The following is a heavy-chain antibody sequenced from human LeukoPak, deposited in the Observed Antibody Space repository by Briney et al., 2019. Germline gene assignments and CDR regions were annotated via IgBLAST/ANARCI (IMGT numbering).Heavy chain of an antibody. D-gene: IGHD3-22*01. CDR2: ISSSSSTI. Sequence: GGSLRLSCAASGFTFSSYSMNWVRQAPGKGLEWVSYISSSSSTIYYADSVKGRFTISRDNSKNTLYLQMNSLRVEDTAVYYCATLPYYYDSSGSYYFDYWGQGTLVTVSS. CDR1: GFTFSSYS. CDR3: ATLPYYYDSSGSYYFDY. V-gene: IGHV3-48*01. J-gene: IGHJ4*02.